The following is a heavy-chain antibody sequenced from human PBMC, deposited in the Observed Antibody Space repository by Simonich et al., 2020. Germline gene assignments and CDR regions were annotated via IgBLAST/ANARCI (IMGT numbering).Heavy chain of an antibody. CDR2: IYYSGTT. J-gene: IGHJ4*02. V-gene: IGHV4-39*01. CDR1: GGSISSSSYY. D-gene: IGHD2-8*01. Sequence: QLQLQESGPGLVKPSETLSLTCTVSGGSISSSSYYWGWIRKPPGKGLEWIGSIYYSGTTYHNPSLKSRVTISVDTAKNQFSLKLSSVTAADTAVYYCARQRVLMVYAIDYWGQGTLVTVSS. CDR3: ARQRVLMVYAIDY.